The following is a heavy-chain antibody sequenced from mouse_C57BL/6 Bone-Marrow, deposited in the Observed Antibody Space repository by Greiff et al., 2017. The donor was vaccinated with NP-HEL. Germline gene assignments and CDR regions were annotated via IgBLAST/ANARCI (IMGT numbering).Heavy chain of an antibody. CDR3: ARHYGSR. J-gene: IGHJ4*01. V-gene: IGHV3-6*01. Sequence: EVQLVESGPGLVKPSQSLSLTCSVTGYSITSGYYWNWIRQFPGNKLEWMGYISYDGSNNYNPSLKNRISITRDTSKNQFFLKLNSVTTEDTATYYCARHYGSRWGQGTSVTVSS. D-gene: IGHD1-1*01. CDR1: GYSITSGYY. CDR2: ISYDGSN.